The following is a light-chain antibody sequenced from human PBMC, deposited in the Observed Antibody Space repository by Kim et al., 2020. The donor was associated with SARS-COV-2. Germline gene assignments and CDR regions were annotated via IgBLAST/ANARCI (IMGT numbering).Light chain of an antibody. J-gene: IGLJ2*01. CDR2: RDS. V-gene: IGLV3-9*01. Sequence: SYELTQPLSVSVALGQTARITCGGNNIGSKNVHWYQQKPGQAPVLVIYRDSNRPSGIPERFSGSNSGNTATLTISRAQAGDEADYYCQVWDSSTAGVFVG. CDR3: QVWDSSTAGV. CDR1: NIGSKN.